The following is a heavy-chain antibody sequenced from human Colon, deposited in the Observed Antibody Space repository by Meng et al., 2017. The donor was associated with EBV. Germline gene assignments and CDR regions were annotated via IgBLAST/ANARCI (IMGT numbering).Heavy chain of an antibody. CDR1: GAYVTSYA. V-gene: IGHV4-59*02. Sequence: QVQLQESGSEVVMPSATLSLSCTVSGAYVTSYAWSWIRQPPGKGLEWIGYIYHSGTSGIINSNPSLKSRLSISTDASNNQFSMTLKSADDADTDLYSCARGRAFGAGSYSPIDLWGRGTLVTVSS. CDR3: ARGRAFGAGSYSPIDL. J-gene: IGHJ2*01. CDR2: IYHSGTSGII. D-gene: IGHD3-10*01.